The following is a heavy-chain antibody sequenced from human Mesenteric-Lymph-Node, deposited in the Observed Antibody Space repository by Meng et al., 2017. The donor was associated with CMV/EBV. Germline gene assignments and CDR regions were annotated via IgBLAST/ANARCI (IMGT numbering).Heavy chain of an antibody. CDR2: INPDGTEE. CDR1: GFTFSDDW. J-gene: IGHJ4*02. D-gene: IGHD4-17*01. Sequence: GGSLRLSCAASGFTFSDDWMTWVRQAPGKGLEWVASINPDGTEEFYVDSVKGRFTLSRDNAKNSLFLQMSTLRVEDTAVYYCARLSGDDYGDYVRRFDSWGQGALVTVSS. V-gene: IGHV3-7*01. CDR3: ARLSGDDYGDYVRRFDS.